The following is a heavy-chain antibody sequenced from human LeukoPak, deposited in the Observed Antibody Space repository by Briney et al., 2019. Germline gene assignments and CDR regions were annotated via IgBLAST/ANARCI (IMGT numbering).Heavy chain of an antibody. Sequence: SETLSLTCTVSGGSISNFYWTWIRQPPGKGLEWIGYIHYSGSTNYKPSLKSRVTMSIDTSKNHFSLKLSSVTAAGTAVYYCASLHETGLFFDGWGEGTLVTVSS. V-gene: IGHV4-59*08. CDR1: GGSISNFY. J-gene: IGHJ4*02. CDR2: IHYSGST. CDR3: ASLHETGLFFDG. D-gene: IGHD3-9*01.